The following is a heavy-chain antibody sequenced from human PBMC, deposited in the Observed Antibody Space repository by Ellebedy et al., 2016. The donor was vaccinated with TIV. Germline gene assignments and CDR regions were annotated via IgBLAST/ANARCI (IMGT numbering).Heavy chain of an antibody. CDR2: INTDGSST. CDR1: GFTFSTYW. D-gene: IGHD6-13*01. Sequence: GESLKISCAASGFTFSTYWMHWVRQAPAKGLMWVSRINTDGSSTGYADAVKGRFTISRDNAKNTLYLQMNGLRAEDTAVYYCARAVWYPASWGQGTLVTVSS. J-gene: IGHJ4*02. CDR3: ARAVWYPAS. V-gene: IGHV3-74*01.